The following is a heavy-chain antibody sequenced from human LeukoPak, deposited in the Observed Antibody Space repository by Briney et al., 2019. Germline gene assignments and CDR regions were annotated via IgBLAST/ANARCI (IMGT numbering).Heavy chain of an antibody. V-gene: IGHV3-48*03. CDR2: ISSSGSTI. CDR1: GFTFSSYE. D-gene: IGHD4-23*01. Sequence: GGSLRLSCAASGFTFSSYEMNGVRQAPGKGLEWVSYISSSGSTIYYADSVKGRFTISRDNAKNSLYLQMNSLRAEDTAVYYCARDYGGTSYGNWFDPWGQGTLVTVSS. CDR3: ARDYGGTSYGNWFDP. J-gene: IGHJ5*02.